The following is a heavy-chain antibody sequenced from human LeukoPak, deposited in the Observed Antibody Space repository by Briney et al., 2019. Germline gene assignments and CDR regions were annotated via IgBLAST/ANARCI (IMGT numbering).Heavy chain of an antibody. J-gene: IGHJ4*02. V-gene: IGHV3-48*02. CDR1: GFTFSNYW. CDR3: ARDGRDNWNDKDY. Sequence: GGSLRLSCAASGFTFSNYWMHWVRQAPGKGLEWVSYISRSSRIIYCADSVKGRSTISRDNAKNSLYLQTNSLRDEDTAVYYCARDGRDNWNDKDYWGQGTLVTVSS. D-gene: IGHD1-1*01. CDR2: ISRSSRII.